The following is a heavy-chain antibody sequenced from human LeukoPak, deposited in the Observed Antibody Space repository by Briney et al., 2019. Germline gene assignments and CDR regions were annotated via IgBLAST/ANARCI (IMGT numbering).Heavy chain of an antibody. J-gene: IGHJ4*02. CDR2: ISSSSYI. CDR1: GFTFSSYS. D-gene: IGHD6-13*01. Sequence: GGSLRLSCAASGFTFSSYSMNWVRQAPGKGLEWVSSISSSSYIYYADSVKGRFTISRDNAKNSLYLQMNSLRAEDTAVYYCARGSWSRGFDYWGQGTLVTVSS. CDR3: ARGSWSRGFDY. V-gene: IGHV3-21*01.